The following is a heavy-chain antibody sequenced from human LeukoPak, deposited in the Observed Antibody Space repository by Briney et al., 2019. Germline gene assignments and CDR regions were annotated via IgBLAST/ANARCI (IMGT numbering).Heavy chain of an antibody. CDR2: ITGSGDST. J-gene: IGHJ4*02. D-gene: IGHD2-21*02. V-gene: IGHV3-23*01. CDR1: GFTFSNYA. CDR3: AKSRIVVVTAIDY. Sequence: GASLRLSCVASGFTFSNYAMSWVPQAPGEGLEWVSAITGSGDSTFNADSVKGRFTISRDNSKNTLHLQMNNLRAEDTAVYYCAKSRIVVVTAIDYWGQGILVTVSS.